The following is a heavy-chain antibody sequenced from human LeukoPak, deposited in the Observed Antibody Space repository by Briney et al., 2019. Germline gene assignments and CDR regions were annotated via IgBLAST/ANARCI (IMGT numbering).Heavy chain of an antibody. D-gene: IGHD5-24*01. V-gene: IGHV3-23*01. J-gene: IGHJ4*02. CDR2: ITNSGGST. CDR3: ANALGHNIPRFGY. CDR1: GFTFSSYG. Sequence: QSGGSLRLSCAASGFTFSSYGMHWVRQAPGKGLEWVSAITNSGGSTYYADSVKGRFTISRDNSKNTLYLQMNSLRAEDTAVYYCANALGHNIPRFGYWGQGTLVTVSS.